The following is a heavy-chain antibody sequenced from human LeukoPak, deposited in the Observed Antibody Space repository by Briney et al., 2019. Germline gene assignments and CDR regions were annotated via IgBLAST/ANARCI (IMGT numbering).Heavy chain of an antibody. J-gene: IGHJ4*02. CDR3: ARGYSSGWYDQFDY. CDR2: IHYSGST. CDR1: GGSINNYY. V-gene: IGHV4-59*08. D-gene: IGHD6-19*01. Sequence: SETLSLTCTVSGGSINNYYWSWIRQPPGKGLEWIGYIHYSGSTNYNPSLKSRVTISVDTSKNQFSLKLSSVTAADTAVYYCARGYSSGWYDQFDYWGQGTLVTVSS.